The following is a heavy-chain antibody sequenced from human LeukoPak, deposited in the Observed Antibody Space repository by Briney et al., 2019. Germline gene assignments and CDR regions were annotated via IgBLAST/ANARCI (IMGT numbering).Heavy chain of an antibody. CDR3: ARGEDTGTSV. CDR2: ISSSSSYI. D-gene: IGHD1-1*01. J-gene: IGHJ4*02. CDR1: GFTFDDYG. V-gene: IGHV3-21*01. Sequence: GGSLRLSCAASGFTFDDYGMSWVRQAPGKGLEWVSSISSSSSYIYYADSVKGRFAISRDNAKNSLYLQMNSLRAEDTAVYYCARGEDTGTSVWGQGTLVTVSS.